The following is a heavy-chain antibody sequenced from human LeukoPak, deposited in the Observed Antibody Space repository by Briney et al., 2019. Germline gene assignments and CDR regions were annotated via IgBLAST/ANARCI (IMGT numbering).Heavy chain of an antibody. J-gene: IGHJ4*02. D-gene: IGHD6-13*01. CDR2: INPSGGST. CDR1: GYTFTSYD. Sequence: ASVKVSCKASGYTFTSYDINWVRQAPGQGLEWMGIINPSGGSTSYAQKFQGRVTMTRDTSTSTVYMELSSLRSEDTAVYYCARDRAIAAADYCFDYWGQGTLVTVSS. CDR3: ARDRAIAAADYCFDY. V-gene: IGHV1-46*01.